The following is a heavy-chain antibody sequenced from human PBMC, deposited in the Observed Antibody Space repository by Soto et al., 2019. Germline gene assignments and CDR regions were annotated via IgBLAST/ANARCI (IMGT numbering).Heavy chain of an antibody. Sequence: SVKVSCKASGGTFSSYAISRVRQAPGQGLEWMGGIIPIFGTANYAQKFQGRVTITADESTSTAYMELSSLRSEDTAVYYCARVLTYGDYFYYFDYWGQGTLVT. CDR2: IIPIFGTA. CDR3: ARVLTYGDYFYYFDY. V-gene: IGHV1-69*13. J-gene: IGHJ4*02. CDR1: GGTFSSYA. D-gene: IGHD4-17*01.